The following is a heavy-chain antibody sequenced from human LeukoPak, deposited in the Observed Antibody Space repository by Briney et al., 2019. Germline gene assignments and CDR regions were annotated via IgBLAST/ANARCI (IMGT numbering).Heavy chain of an antibody. CDR2: ISSSSSYI. D-gene: IGHD3-10*01. CDR3: ARDWYYYGSGSYWIDY. Sequence: GGSLRLSCAASGFTFSSYSMNWVRQAPGKGLEWVSSISSSSSYIYYADSVKGRFTISRDNAKNSLYLQMNSLGAEDTAVYYCARDWYYYGSGSYWIDYWGQGTLVTVSS. V-gene: IGHV3-21*01. CDR1: GFTFSSYS. J-gene: IGHJ4*02.